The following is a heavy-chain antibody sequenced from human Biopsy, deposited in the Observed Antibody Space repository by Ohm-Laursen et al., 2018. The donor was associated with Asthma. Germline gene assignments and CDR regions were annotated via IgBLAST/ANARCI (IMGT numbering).Heavy chain of an antibody. CDR2: ISFDGSNE. CDR3: AREGVAGTHIED. J-gene: IGHJ4*02. CDR1: GFSFSNFG. Sequence: SLRLSCAASGFSFSNFGMHWVRQAPGKGLEWVAVISFDGSNEDYADSVKGRFTISRDNSKNTLFLEMSSLTAEDTAVYYCAREGVAGTHIEDWGQGTLVTVSS. D-gene: IGHD6-19*01. V-gene: IGHV3-30*03.